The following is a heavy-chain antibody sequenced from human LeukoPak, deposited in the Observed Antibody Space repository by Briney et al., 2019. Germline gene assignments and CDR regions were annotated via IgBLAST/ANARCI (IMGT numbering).Heavy chain of an antibody. CDR2: IYWDDDK. CDR3: AHSTLGGYDILTGYYPH. Sequence: SGPTLLKPTQTLTLTCTFSGFSLSTSGVGVGWIRQPPGKALEWLALIYWDDDKRYSPSLKSRLTITKDTSKNQVVLTMTNMDPVDTATYYCAHSTLGGYDILTGYYPHWGQGTLVTVSS. D-gene: IGHD3-9*01. J-gene: IGHJ4*02. V-gene: IGHV2-5*02. CDR1: GFSLSTSGVG.